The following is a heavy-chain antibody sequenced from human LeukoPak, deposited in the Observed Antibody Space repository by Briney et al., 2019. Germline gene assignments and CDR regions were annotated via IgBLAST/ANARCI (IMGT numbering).Heavy chain of an antibody. CDR2: LYSGGST. Sequence: GGSLRLSCAASGFTLRSYGMSWVRQAPGKGLEWVSILYSGGSTYYADSVKGRFTVSRDNSKNTLSLQMNSLRAEDTAVYYCAREPLTGYYFDYWGQGTLVTVSS. CDR3: AREPLTGYYFDY. J-gene: IGHJ4*02. V-gene: IGHV3-66*01. D-gene: IGHD1-14*01. CDR1: GFTLRSYG.